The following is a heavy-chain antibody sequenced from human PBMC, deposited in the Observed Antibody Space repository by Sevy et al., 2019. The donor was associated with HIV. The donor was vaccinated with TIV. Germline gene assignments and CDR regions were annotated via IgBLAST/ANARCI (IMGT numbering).Heavy chain of an antibody. D-gene: IGHD3-3*01. CDR2: ISGRDATV. CDR3: VKGNPYDFWSGPFDY. V-gene: IGHV3-11*04. Sequence: GGSLRLSCAASGFTFSNFYMGWIRQAPGKGLEWISSISGRDATVLYADSVKGRFTISRDNSKNTLYLQMSSLRAEDTAVYYCVKGNPYDFWSGPFDYWGQGTLVTVSS. CDR1: GFTFSNFY. J-gene: IGHJ4*02.